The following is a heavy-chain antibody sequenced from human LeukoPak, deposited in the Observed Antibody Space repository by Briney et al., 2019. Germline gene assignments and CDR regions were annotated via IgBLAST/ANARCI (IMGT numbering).Heavy chain of an antibody. J-gene: IGHJ5*02. CDR1: GGSISSYY. CDR2: IYTSGST. CDR3: ARGTDSSSWYLNWFDP. V-gene: IGHV4-4*07. D-gene: IGHD6-13*01. Sequence: KPSETLSLTCTVSGGSISSYYWSWIRQPAGKGPEWIGRIYTSGSTNYNPSLKSRVTMSVDTSKNQFSLKLSSVTAADTAVYYCARGTDSSSWYLNWFDPWGQGTLVTVSS.